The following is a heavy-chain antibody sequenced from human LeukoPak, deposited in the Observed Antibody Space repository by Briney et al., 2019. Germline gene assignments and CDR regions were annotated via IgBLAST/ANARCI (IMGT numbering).Heavy chain of an antibody. CDR2: IKQDGSEK. CDR1: GXTFSSYW. V-gene: IGHV3-7*05. D-gene: IGHD2-2*01. J-gene: IGHJ4*02. Sequence: GGSLRLSYAASGXTFSSYWMSWVRQAPGKGLEWVANIKQDGSEKYYVDSVKGRFTISRDNAKNSLYLQMNSLRAEDTAVYYCARDQRYCSSSSCPWEPFDYWGQGTLVTVSS. CDR3: ARDQRYCSSSSCPWEPFDY.